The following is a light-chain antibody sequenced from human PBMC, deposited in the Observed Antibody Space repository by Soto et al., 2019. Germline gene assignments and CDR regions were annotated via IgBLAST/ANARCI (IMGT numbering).Light chain of an antibody. CDR2: DVS. Sequence: QSVLTQPASVSGSPGQSITISCTGTSSDIGGYDYVSWYQQHPGKAPKLMIYDVSNRPSGVSNRFSGSKSGNTASLTISGLQAEDEGDYYCSSYTRSSTLAVFGGGTQLTVL. CDR1: SSDIGGYDY. CDR3: SSYTRSSTLAV. V-gene: IGLV2-14*01. J-gene: IGLJ3*02.